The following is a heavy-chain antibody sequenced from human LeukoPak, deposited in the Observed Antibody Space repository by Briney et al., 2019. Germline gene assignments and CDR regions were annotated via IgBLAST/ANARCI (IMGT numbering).Heavy chain of an antibody. CDR2: ISSDASIT. D-gene: IGHD4/OR15-4a*01. J-gene: IGHJ4*02. CDR3: ARRAGAYSHPYDY. CDR1: GFTFNSYS. V-gene: IGHV3-30*14. Sequence: PGGSLRLSCAASGFTFNSYSMHWVRQAPGKGLEWVAVISSDASITYYADSVKGRFTVSRDNSKDTLYLQMNSLRAEDTAVYYCARRAGAYSHPYDYWGQGTLVTVSS.